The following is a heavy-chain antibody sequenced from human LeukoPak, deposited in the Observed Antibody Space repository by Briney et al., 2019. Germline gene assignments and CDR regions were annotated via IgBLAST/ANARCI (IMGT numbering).Heavy chain of an antibody. CDR2: MNPNSGNT. D-gene: IGHD3-16*02. V-gene: IGHV1-8*01. CDR3: ARLDDYVWGSYRPLDY. J-gene: IGHJ4*02. Sequence: ASVKVSCKTSGYTFTSYDINWVRQATGQGLEWMGWMNPNSGNTGYAQKFQGRVTMTRNTSISTAYMELSSLRSEDTAVYYCARLDDYVWGSYRPLDYWGQGTLVTVSS. CDR1: GYTFTSYD.